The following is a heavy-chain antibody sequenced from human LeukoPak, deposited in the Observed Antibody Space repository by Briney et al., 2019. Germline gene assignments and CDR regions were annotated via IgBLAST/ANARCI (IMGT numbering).Heavy chain of an antibody. CDR1: GFTFSSYG. Sequence: GGSLRLSCAASGFTFSSYGMTWVRQAPGKGLEWVSYISSSSSTIYYADSVKGRFTISRDNAKNSLYLQMNSLRAEDAALYHCARNFGGGDSSGPYYWGQGTLVTVSS. CDR3: ARNFGGGDSSGPYY. J-gene: IGHJ4*02. CDR2: ISSSSSTI. D-gene: IGHD3-22*01. V-gene: IGHV3-48*04.